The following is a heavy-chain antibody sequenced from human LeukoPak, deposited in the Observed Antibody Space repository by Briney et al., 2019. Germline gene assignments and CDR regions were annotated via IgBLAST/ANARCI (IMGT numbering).Heavy chain of an antibody. CDR2: IYYSGST. CDR1: GGSISSYY. V-gene: IGHV4-59*08. J-gene: IGHJ4*02. D-gene: IGHD3-22*01. Sequence: SETLSLTCTVSGGSISSYYWSWIRQPPGKGLEWIGYIYYSGSTNYNPSLKSRVTISVDTSKNQFSLKLSSVTAADTAVYYCARLDSRAYYFDYWGQGTLVTVSS. CDR3: ARLDSRAYYFDY.